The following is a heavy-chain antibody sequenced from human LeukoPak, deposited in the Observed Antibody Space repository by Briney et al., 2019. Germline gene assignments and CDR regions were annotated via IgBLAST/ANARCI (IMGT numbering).Heavy chain of an antibody. CDR1: GFTFSNYG. D-gene: IGHD3-10*01. J-gene: IGHJ3*02. V-gene: IGHV3-33*01. CDR2: VWYDGSNK. CDR3: ARDKLTGNAFDI. Sequence: GGSLRLSCAASGFTFSNYGMHWVRQAPGKGLEWVTIVWYDGSNKYYADSVKGRFTISRDNSKNTLFLQMNSLRAEDTAVYYCARDKLTGNAFDIWGQGTMVTVSS.